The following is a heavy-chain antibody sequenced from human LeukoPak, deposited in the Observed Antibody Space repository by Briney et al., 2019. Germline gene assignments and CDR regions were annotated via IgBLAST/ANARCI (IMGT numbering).Heavy chain of an antibody. Sequence: SETLSLTCTVSGGSISRSDLTWIRQPPGKGLEWIGCIYYSGSTNYNPSLKSRVTISVDTSKNQFSLHLSSVTAADTAVYYCARHYSGGPQYFDYWGQGTLVTVSS. CDR2: IYYSGST. CDR1: GGSISRSD. CDR3: ARHYSGGPQYFDY. V-gene: IGHV4-59*08. D-gene: IGHD6-19*01. J-gene: IGHJ4*02.